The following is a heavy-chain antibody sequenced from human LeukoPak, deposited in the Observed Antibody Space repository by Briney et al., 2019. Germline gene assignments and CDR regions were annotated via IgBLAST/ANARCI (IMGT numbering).Heavy chain of an antibody. V-gene: IGHV3-21*01. CDR2: ISSTNSNM. J-gene: IGHJ4*02. D-gene: IGHD1-14*01. CDR1: GFTFSSYS. Sequence: AGGSLRLSCAASGFTFSSYSMNWVRQAPGKGLEWVSSISSTNSNMYYADSVKGRFTISRDNAKNSLYLQMNSLRAEDAAVYYCARGPTTDYWGQGTLVTVSS. CDR3: ARGPTTDY.